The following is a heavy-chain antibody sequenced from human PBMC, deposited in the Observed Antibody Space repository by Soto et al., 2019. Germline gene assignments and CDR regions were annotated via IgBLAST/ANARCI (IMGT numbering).Heavy chain of an antibody. D-gene: IGHD6-13*01. V-gene: IGHV3-33*01. J-gene: IGHJ6*02. CDR3: AREEAIAAAGIWYYYGMDV. CDR2: IWYDGSNK. CDR1: GFTFSSYG. Sequence: QVQLVESGGGVVQPGRSLRLSCAASGFTFSSYGMHWVRKAPGKGLEWVAVIWYDGSNKYYADSVKGRFTISRDNSKNTRYLQMNSLRAEDTAVYYCAREEAIAAAGIWYYYGMDVWGQGTTFTVSS.